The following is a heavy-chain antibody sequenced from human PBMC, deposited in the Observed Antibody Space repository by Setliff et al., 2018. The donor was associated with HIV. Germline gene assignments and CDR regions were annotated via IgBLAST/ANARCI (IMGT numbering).Heavy chain of an antibody. CDR1: GDTFNTYA. V-gene: IGHV1-69*05. J-gene: IGHJ6*02. D-gene: IGHD2-8*01. CDR3: AKSGPRRNNGYQLSVRTWGMDV. Sequence: SVKVSCKASGDTFNTYAISWVRQAPGQGLEWIGGIIPIFDTPHYAQNFQGRVAITTDESTSTAYMELSSLRSEDTVVYYCAKSGPRRNNGYQLSVRTWGMDVWGQGTTVTVSS. CDR2: IIPIFDTP.